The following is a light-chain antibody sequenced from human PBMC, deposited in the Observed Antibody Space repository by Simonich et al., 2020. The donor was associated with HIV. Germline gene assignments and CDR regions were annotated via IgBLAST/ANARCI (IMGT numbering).Light chain of an antibody. Sequence: QSALTHPASVSGSPGQSFTISCTETRSDVGSYNFFSWYQQHPGKAPKLRIYEGSKRPSGVSNRFSGSKSGNTDSLTISGLEAEDEADYYCCSYAGSSPYVIFGGGTKLTVL. CDR3: CSYAGSSPYVI. V-gene: IGLV2-23*01. J-gene: IGLJ2*01. CDR2: EGS. CDR1: RSDVGSYNF.